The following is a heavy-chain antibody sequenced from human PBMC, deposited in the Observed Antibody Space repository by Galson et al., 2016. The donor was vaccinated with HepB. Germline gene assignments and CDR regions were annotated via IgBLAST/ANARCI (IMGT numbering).Heavy chain of an antibody. D-gene: IGHD2-15*01. J-gene: IGHJ4*03. CDR1: GYTFSTYG. V-gene: IGHV1-18*01. CDR3: ARDSDCSGGNCYFDS. CDR2: ISVYNGNT. Sequence: KVSCKASGYTFSTYGTTWVRQAPGQGLEWMGWISVYNGNTNYAQRFRGRVTMTTDTSTSTAYMELRSLRSDDTAVYYCARDSDCSGGNCYFDSWGQGTLVTVSS.